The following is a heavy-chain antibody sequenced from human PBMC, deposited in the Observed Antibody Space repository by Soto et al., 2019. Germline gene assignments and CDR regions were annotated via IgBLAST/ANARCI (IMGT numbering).Heavy chain of an antibody. CDR2: INPNSGGT. D-gene: IGHD6-13*01. J-gene: IGHJ4*02. V-gene: IGHV1-2*02. Sequence: GASVKVSCKASGYTFTGYYMHWVRQAPGQGLEWMGWINPNSGGTNYAQKFQGRVTMTRDTSISTAYMELSRLRSDDTAVYYCARSLPLVAAAGTEFDYWGQGTLVTVSS. CDR3: ARSLPLVAAAGTEFDY. CDR1: GYTFTGYY.